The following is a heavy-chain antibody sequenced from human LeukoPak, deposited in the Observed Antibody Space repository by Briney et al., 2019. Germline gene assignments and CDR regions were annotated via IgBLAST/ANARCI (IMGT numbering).Heavy chain of an antibody. V-gene: IGHV4-30-2*01. CDR3: ARELYNWFDP. CDR1: GGSFSGYS. J-gene: IGHJ5*02. CDR2: IYHRGST. Sequence: PSETLSLTCAVYGGSFSGYSWSWIRQPPGKGLEWIGYIYHRGSTYYNPSLKSRVTISVDRSKNQFSLKLSSVTAADTAVYYCARELYNWFDPWGQGTLVTVSS.